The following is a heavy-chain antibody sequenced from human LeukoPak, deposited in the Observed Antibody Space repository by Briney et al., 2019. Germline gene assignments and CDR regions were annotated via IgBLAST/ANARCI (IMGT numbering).Heavy chain of an antibody. V-gene: IGHV5-51*01. Sequence: GESLKISCKGSGYRFTTDYIGWVRQMPGKGLEWRGIIYPDDSETNYSPSFQGQVSMSVDKSITTAYLQWSSLKASDTAIYYCARQAYGSHFDAFDIWGQGTMVTVSS. CDR1: GYRFTTDY. CDR3: ARQAYGSHFDAFDI. J-gene: IGHJ3*02. CDR2: IYPDDSET. D-gene: IGHD3-22*01.